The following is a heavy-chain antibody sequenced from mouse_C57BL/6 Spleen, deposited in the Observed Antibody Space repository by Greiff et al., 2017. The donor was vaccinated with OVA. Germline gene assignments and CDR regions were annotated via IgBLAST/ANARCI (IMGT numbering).Heavy chain of an antibody. V-gene: IGHV1-81*01. CDR3: ARGGYYGSSWYFDV. Sequence: QVQLQQSGAELARPGASVKLSCKASDYTFTSYGISWVKQRTGQGLEWIGEIYPRSGNTYYNEKFKGQATLTADKSSSTAYMELRSLTSEDSAVYFCARGGYYGSSWYFDVWGTGTTVTVSS. D-gene: IGHD1-1*01. CDR1: DYTFTSYG. J-gene: IGHJ1*03. CDR2: IYPRSGNT.